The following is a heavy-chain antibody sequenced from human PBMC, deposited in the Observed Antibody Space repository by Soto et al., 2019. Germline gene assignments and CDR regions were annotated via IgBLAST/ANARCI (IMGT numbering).Heavy chain of an antibody. Sequence: QVQLVESGGGVVQPGRSLRLSCAASGFTFKGFGMHWVRQAPGKGLEWVTLTSHDGGRKYYADSVKGRFTISRDNSNNTLYLQMNSLRAEDTAVYYCAKDREPYSASWPNDWGQGTLVTVFS. CDR2: TSHDGGRK. CDR1: GFTFKGFG. D-gene: IGHD6-13*01. CDR3: AKDREPYSASWPND. V-gene: IGHV3-30*18. J-gene: IGHJ4*02.